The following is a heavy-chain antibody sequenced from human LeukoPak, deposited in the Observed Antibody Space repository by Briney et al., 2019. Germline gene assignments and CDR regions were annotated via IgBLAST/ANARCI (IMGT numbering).Heavy chain of an antibody. V-gene: IGHV3-48*02. D-gene: IGHD3-10*01. CDR1: GFTFSGYS. CDR2: INNRSSSI. CDR3: AGEGYYGAFDI. Sequence: PGGSLRLSCAASGFTFSGYSMNWVRQAPGKGLEWVAYINNRSSSISYADSVKGRFTISRDNAKNSLYLQMNRLRDEDTAVYHCAGEGYYGAFDIWGQGTMVTVSS. J-gene: IGHJ3*02.